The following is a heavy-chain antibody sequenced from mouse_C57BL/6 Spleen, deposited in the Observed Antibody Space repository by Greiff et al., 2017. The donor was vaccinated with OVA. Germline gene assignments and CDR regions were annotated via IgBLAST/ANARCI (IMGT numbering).Heavy chain of an antibody. D-gene: IGHD1-1*01. CDR2: IYPGDGDT. CDR1: GYAFSSSW. V-gene: IGHV1-82*01. J-gene: IGHJ1*03. CDR3: ARHYYGSSYRYFDV. Sequence: VHVKQSGPELVKPGASVKISCKASGYAFSSSWMNWVKQRPGKGLEWIGRIYPGDGDTNYNGKFKGKATLTADKSSSTAYMQLSSLTSEDSAVYFCARHYYGSSYRYFDVWGTGTTVTVSS.